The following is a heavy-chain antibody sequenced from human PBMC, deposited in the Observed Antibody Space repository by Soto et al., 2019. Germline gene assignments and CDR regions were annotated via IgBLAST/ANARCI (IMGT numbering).Heavy chain of an antibody. Sequence: QVQLVESGGGVVQPGRSLRLSCAASGFTFSSYGMHWVRQAPGKGLEWVAFIWYDGSNKYYADSVKGRFTISRDNSKNTLYLQMNSLRAEDTAVYYCARTLYGSGTLVLDYWGQGTLVTVSS. CDR1: GFTFSSYG. V-gene: IGHV3-33*01. D-gene: IGHD3-10*01. CDR3: ARTLYGSGTLVLDY. J-gene: IGHJ4*02. CDR2: IWYDGSNK.